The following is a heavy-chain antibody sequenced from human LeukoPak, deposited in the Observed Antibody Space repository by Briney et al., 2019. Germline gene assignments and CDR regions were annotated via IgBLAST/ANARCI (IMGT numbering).Heavy chain of an antibody. CDR1: GSSFTSYW. CDR3: ARERSSQGYFDF. V-gene: IGHV5-51*01. CDR2: IYPDDSDT. Sequence: GASLEISCEGSGSSFTSYWIGWVRQLPGKGLEWMGIIYPDDSDTRYSPSFQGQVTISADKSISTAYLQWSSLKASDTAMYYCARERSSQGYFDFWGQGTLVTVSS. J-gene: IGHJ4*02. D-gene: IGHD6-6*01.